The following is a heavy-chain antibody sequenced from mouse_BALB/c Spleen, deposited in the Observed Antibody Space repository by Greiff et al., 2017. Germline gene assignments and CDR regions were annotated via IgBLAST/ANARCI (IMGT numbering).Heavy chain of an antibody. CDR1: GFSLTRYG. CDR2: IWRGGST. D-gene: IGHD2-12*01. CDR3: AKNAYYKDVVDY. V-gene: IGHV2-5-1*01. J-gene: IGHJ2*01. Sequence: QVQLQQSGPSLVQPSQSLSITCTVSGFSLTRYGVHWVRQSPGKGLEWLGVIWRGGSTDYNAAFMSRLSIAKDNSKSQVFFKMNSLQADDTAIYYCAKNAYYKDVVDYWGQGTTLTGSA.